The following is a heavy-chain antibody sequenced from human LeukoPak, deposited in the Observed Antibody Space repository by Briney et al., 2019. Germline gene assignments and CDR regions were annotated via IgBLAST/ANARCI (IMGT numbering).Heavy chain of an antibody. J-gene: IGHJ4*02. CDR2: INHSGST. CDR1: GGSFSGYY. Sequence: SETLSLTCAVYGGSFSGYYWSWIRQPPGKGLEWIGEINHSGSTNYNPSLKSRVTISVDTSKNQFSLKLSSVTAADTAVYYCASVVPAAIPRGYWGQGTLVTVSS. CDR3: ASVVPAAIPRGY. D-gene: IGHD2-2*01. V-gene: IGHV4-34*01.